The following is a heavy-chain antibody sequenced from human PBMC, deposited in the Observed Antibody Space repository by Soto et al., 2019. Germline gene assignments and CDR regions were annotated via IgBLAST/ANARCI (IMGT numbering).Heavy chain of an antibody. V-gene: IGHV3-30-3*01. D-gene: IGHD5-18*01. CDR3: ASFKQRLGAPLYTYGDDY. CDR2: ISYDGSKK. Sequence: GESLKISCGASGFTFSTYAMHWVRQAPGKGLEWVAVISYDGSKKDYAASVRGRFTISRDNSKNTLYLQMNSLRADDTAVYYCASFKQRLGAPLYTYGDDYWGQGTQVTVSS. CDR1: GFTFSTYA. J-gene: IGHJ4*02.